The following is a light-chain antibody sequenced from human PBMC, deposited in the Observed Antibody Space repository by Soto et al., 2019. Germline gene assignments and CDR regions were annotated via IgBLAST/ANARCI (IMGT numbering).Light chain of an antibody. CDR1: QSILFSSNNKNY. J-gene: IGKJ4*01. CDR2: WAS. Sequence: DIVMTQSPDSLAVSLGERATINCKSSQSILFSSNNKNYLTWYQQKPGQPPKPHIYWASTRESGVPDRFSGSGSGTDFTLTISSLQAEDVAVYYCQQYYSTPVTFGGGTKVEIK. V-gene: IGKV4-1*01. CDR3: QQYYSTPVT.